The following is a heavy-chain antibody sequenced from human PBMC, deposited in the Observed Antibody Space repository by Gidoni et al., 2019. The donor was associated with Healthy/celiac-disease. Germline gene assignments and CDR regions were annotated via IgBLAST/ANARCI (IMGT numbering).Heavy chain of an antibody. D-gene: IGHD3-22*01. CDR2: IIPILGRA. Sequence: QVQLVQSGAEVKKPGSSVKVSCKASGGTVSSYAISWVRQAPGQGLEWMGRIIPILGRAKYEQKFKGRVTITADKSTSTAYMDLSSLRSEDTAVYYCARDTYYYDSSGYSPFDYWGQGTLVTVSS. CDR3: ARDTYYYDSSGYSPFDY. V-gene: IGHV1-69*09. CDR1: GGTVSSYA. J-gene: IGHJ4*02.